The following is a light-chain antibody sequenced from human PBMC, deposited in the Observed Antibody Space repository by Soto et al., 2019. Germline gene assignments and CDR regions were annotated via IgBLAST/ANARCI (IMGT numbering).Light chain of an antibody. Sequence: DIPMTQSPSSLSASVGDRVTITCQASQDISNYLNWYQQRPGEAPKLLIYDASNLETGVPSRFSGSGSGTDFTFTISSLQPEDIATYYCQQYDNLPIFTFGPGTKVDIK. CDR3: QQYDNLPIFT. CDR2: DAS. V-gene: IGKV1-33*01. CDR1: QDISNY. J-gene: IGKJ3*01.